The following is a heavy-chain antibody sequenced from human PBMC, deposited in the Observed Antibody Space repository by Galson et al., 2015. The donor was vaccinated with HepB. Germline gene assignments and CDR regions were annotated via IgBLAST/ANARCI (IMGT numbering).Heavy chain of an antibody. V-gene: IGHV2-5*02. CDR1: GFSLSTSGVG. CDR3: AHRRRMIFGSGSYQHNRFAHTWFDP. Sequence: PALVKPTQTLTLTCTFSGFSLSTSGVGVGWIRQPPGKALEWLALIYWDDDKRYSPSLKSRLTITKDTSKNQVVLKMTNMDPVDTATYYCAHRRRMIFGSGSYQHNRFAHTWFDPWGQGTLVTVSS. D-gene: IGHD3-10*01. CDR2: IYWDDDK. J-gene: IGHJ5*02.